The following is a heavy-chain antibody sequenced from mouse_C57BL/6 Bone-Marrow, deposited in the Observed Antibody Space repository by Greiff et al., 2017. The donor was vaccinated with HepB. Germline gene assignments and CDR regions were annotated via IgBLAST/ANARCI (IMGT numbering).Heavy chain of an antibody. CDR3: ARSYYPFYFDY. CDR1: GFTFTDYY. J-gene: IGHJ2*01. V-gene: IGHV7-3*01. CDR2: IRNKANGYPT. D-gene: IGHD1-1*01. Sequence: EVQLVESGGGLVQPGGSLSLSCAASGFTFTDYYMSWVRQPPGKALEWLGFIRNKANGYPTEYSASVKGRFTISRDNSKSILYLQMNALRAEDSATYYCARSYYPFYFDYWGQGTTLTVSS.